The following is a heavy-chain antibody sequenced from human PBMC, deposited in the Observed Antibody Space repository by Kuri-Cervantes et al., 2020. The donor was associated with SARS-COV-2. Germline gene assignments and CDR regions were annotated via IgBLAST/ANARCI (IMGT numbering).Heavy chain of an antibody. Sequence: SETLSLTCTVSGGSISSYYWSWIRQPPGKGLEWIGYIYYSGSTNYNPSLKSRVTISVDTSKNQFSLKLSSVTAADTAVYYCARATMVRRDFDYWGQGTLVTVSS. D-gene: IGHD3-10*01. V-gene: IGHV4-59*01. CDR3: ARATMVRRDFDY. CDR2: IYYSGST. J-gene: IGHJ4*02. CDR1: GGSISSYY.